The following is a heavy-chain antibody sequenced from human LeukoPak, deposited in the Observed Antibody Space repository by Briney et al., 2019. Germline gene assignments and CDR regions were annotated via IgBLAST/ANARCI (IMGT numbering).Heavy chain of an antibody. J-gene: IGHJ3*02. CDR2: TSGSGATT. CDR3: AKDLGEFLVGAFDI. CDR1: GFTFSSYA. D-gene: IGHD3-10*01. Sequence: GGSLRLSCAAPGFTFSSYAMSWVRQAPGKGLEWVSGTSGSGATTYYADSVKGRFTISRDNSKNTLYLQMNSLRAEDTAVYYCAKDLGEFLVGAFDIWGQGTMVTVSS. V-gene: IGHV3-23*01.